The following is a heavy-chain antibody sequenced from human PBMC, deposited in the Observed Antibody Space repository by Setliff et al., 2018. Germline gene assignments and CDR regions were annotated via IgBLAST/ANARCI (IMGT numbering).Heavy chain of an antibody. D-gene: IGHD3-10*01. CDR1: GGSISSGNYY. CDR2: IYYSGST. CDR3: ARHESNGSGSYPSLYMDV. J-gene: IGHJ6*03. Sequence: NPSETLSLTCRVSGGSISSGNYYWGLIRQPPGKGLEWVATIYYSGSTYSNPSLKSRLIISVDAPDNQFSVKLSSVTAADTAVYYCARHESNGSGSYPSLYMDVWGKGIMVTVSS. V-gene: IGHV4-39*01.